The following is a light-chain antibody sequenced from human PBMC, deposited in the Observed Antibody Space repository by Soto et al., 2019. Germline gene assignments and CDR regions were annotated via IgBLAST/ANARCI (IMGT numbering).Light chain of an antibody. CDR1: QSISSY. CDR3: QQSYSTPLT. J-gene: IGKJ4*01. V-gene: IGKV1-39*01. CDR2: AAP. Sequence: DIQMTQSPSSLSASVGDRVTITCRASQSISSYLNWYQQKPGKAPQLLVYAAPSLQSGVPSRFSGSGSGTDFTLTISSLQPEDFASYYCQQSYSTPLTFGGETKVEIK.